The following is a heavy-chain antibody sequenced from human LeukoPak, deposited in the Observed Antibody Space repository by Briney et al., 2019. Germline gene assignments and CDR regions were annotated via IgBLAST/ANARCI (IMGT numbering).Heavy chain of an antibody. V-gene: IGHV3-23*01. Sequence: GGSLRLSCAASGFIFSSYNLNWVRQAPGKGLEWVSAISGSGGSTYYADSVKGRFTISRDNSKNTLYLQMNSLRAEDTAVYYCAKEDGDYYYYMDVWGKGTTVTISS. D-gene: IGHD4-17*01. CDR1: GFIFSSYN. CDR3: AKEDGDYYYYMDV. CDR2: ISGSGGST. J-gene: IGHJ6*03.